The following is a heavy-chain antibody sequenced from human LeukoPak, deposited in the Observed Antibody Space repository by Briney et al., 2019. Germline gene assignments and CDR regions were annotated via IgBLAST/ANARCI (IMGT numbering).Heavy chain of an antibody. V-gene: IGHV3-23*01. J-gene: IGHJ6*02. Sequence: GGSLRLSCAASGFTFSSYAMSWVRQVPGKGLEWVSAISGSGGSTYYADSVKGRFTISRDNSKNTLYLQMNSLRAEDTAVYYCAKDPITFYYYGMDVWGQGTTVTVSS. CDR3: AKDPITFYYYGMDV. CDR1: GFTFSSYA. D-gene: IGHD2/OR15-2a*01. CDR2: ISGSGGST.